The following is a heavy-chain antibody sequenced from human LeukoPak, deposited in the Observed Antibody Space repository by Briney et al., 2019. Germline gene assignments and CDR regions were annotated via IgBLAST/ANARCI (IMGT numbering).Heavy chain of an antibody. CDR3: AKDYGYSSSWYDY. J-gene: IGHJ4*02. Sequence: GGSLRLSCAASGFTFDDYGMHWVRQAPGKGLEWVSTISWNSTSVGYVDSVKGRFTISRDNAKKTLYLQMNSLRPEDTALYYCAKDYGYSSSWYDYWGQGTLVTVSS. D-gene: IGHD6-13*01. V-gene: IGHV3-9*01. CDR2: ISWNSTSV. CDR1: GFTFDDYG.